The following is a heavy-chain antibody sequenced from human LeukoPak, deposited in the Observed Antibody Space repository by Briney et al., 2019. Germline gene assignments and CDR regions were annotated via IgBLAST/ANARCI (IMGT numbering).Heavy chain of an antibody. D-gene: IGHD3-22*01. J-gene: IGHJ5*02. V-gene: IGHV3-11*04. CDR1: GFTFSEYY. CDR2: ISSIGGTT. CDR3: ARDSSGYYHNNWFAP. Sequence: GGSLRLSCAASGFTFSEYYMNWIRQAPGKGLEWVSYISSIGGTTNYADSVKGRFTISRDNAKNSLYLQMNSLRAEDTAIYYCARDSSGYYHNNWFAPWGQGTLVTVSS.